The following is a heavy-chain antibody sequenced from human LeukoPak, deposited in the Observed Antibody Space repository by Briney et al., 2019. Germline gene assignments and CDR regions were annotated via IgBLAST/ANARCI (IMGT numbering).Heavy chain of an antibody. D-gene: IGHD3-3*01. J-gene: IGHJ5*02. Sequence: ASVKVSCKASGYTFTGYYMHWVRQAPGQGIEWMGWINPNSGGTNYAQKFQGRVTMTRDTSISTAYMELSRLRSDDTAVYYCARDFLNDFWSGYSEFDPWGQGTLVTVSS. CDR2: INPNSGGT. V-gene: IGHV1-2*02. CDR3: ARDFLNDFWSGYSEFDP. CDR1: GYTFTGYY.